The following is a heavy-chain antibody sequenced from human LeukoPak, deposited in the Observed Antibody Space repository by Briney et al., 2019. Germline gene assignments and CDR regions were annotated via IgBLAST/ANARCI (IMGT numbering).Heavy chain of an antibody. D-gene: IGHD6-13*01. CDR1: GGSISSYY. CDR2: IYTSGST. J-gene: IGHJ4*02. CDR3: ARDGAAAGISDY. Sequence: SETLSLTCTVSGGSISSYYWSWIRQPAGKGLEWIGRIYTSGSTYYNPSLKSRVTMSVDTSKNQFSLKLSSVTAADTAVYYCARDGAAAGISDYWGQGTLVTVSS. V-gene: IGHV4-4*07.